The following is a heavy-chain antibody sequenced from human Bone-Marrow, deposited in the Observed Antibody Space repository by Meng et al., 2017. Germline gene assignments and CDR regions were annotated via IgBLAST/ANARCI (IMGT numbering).Heavy chain of an antibody. D-gene: IGHD2-2*02. CDR1: GSSISNDENY. CDR2: MHYNGIT. CDR3: ARYCSSTSCHNWFDP. Sequence: QVQLQASGPGLVKPSQTRSLTCTFAGSSISNDENYWSWIRQSPGEGLEWIGYMHYNGITYYNPSLRSRATMLVDTSKNEFSLKLSSVTAADTAVYYCARYCSSTSCHNWFDPWGQGSWSPSPQ. V-gene: IGHV4-30-4*08. J-gene: IGHJ5*02.